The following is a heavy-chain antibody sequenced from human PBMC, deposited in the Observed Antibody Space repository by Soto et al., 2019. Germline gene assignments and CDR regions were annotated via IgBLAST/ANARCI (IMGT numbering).Heavy chain of an antibody. D-gene: IGHD3-3*01. J-gene: IGHJ4*02. CDR1: GGTFSSYT. V-gene: IGHV1-69*02. CDR2: IIPILGIA. Sequence: QVQLVQSGAEVKKPGSSVKVSCKASGGTFSSYTISWVRQAPGQGLEWIGRIIPILGIANYAQKFQGRVTITADKSTSTAYMELRSLRSEDTAVYYCARTIFGVVTQLDYWGQGTLVTVSS. CDR3: ARTIFGVVTQLDY.